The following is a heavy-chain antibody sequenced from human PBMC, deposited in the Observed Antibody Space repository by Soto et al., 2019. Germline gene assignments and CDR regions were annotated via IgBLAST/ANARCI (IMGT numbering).Heavy chain of an antibody. D-gene: IGHD2-2*01. CDR3: VRGAPGACSSTSCSEAFDL. Sequence: QVQLQESGPGLVKPSQTLSLTCTVSGGSISSGDYYWNWIRQPPGKGLEWIGSIYYSGSTYYRPSLKSRVTISVGTSNNQFSLKLSSVTAADTAVYYCVRGAPGACSSTSCSEAFDLWGRGTMVAVSS. CDR1: GGSISSGDYY. V-gene: IGHV4-30-4*01. J-gene: IGHJ3*01. CDR2: IYYSGST.